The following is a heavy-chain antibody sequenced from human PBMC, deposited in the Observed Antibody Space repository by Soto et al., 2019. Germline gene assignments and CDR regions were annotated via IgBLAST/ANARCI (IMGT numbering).Heavy chain of an antibody. J-gene: IGHJ4*02. CDR3: ARRAPNLQYDCV. D-gene: IGHD1-1*01. CDR1: GGSISSGGYS. Sequence: SETLSLTCAVSGGSISSGGYSWSWIRQPPGKGLEWIGYIYHSGSTYYNPSLKSRVTISVGRSKNQFSLKLSSVTAADTAVYYCARRAPNLQYDCVWGQGVLVTVSS. V-gene: IGHV4-30-2*01. CDR2: IYHSGST.